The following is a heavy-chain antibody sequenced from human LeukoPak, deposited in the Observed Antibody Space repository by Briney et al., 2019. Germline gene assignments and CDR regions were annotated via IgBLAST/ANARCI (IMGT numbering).Heavy chain of an antibody. CDR2: IIPIFGTA. V-gene: IGHV1-69*13. D-gene: IGHD3-16*02. CDR3: ARDLSSNRGAFDI. J-gene: IGHJ3*02. Sequence: SVKVSCKASGGTFSIYAISWVRQAPGQGLEWMGGIIPIFGTANYAQKFQGRVTITADASTSTAYMELSSLRSEDTAVYYCARDLSSNRGAFDIWGQGTMVTVSS. CDR1: GGTFSIYA.